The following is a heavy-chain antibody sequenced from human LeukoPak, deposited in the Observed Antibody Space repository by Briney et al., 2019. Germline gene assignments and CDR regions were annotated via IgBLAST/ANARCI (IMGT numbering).Heavy chain of an antibody. Sequence: SETLSLTCTVSGGSISSGGYYWSWIRQHPGKGLEWIGYIYYSGSTYYNPSLKSRVTISVDTSKNQFSLKLSSVTAADTAVYYCARVPGTTENFHFDYWGQGTLVTVSS. V-gene: IGHV4-31*03. CDR1: GGSISSGGYY. D-gene: IGHD1-7*01. CDR3: ARVPGTTENFHFDY. CDR2: IYYSGST. J-gene: IGHJ4*02.